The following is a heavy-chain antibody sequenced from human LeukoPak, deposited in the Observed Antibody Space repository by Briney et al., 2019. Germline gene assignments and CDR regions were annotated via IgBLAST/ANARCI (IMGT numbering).Heavy chain of an antibody. D-gene: IGHD1-1*01. CDR1: GYTLTELS. V-gene: IGHV1-24*01. J-gene: IGHJ4*02. CDR3: ATDFRNDEIS. CDR2: LDPEDGET. Sequence: ASVKVSCKVSGYTLTELSMHWVRQAPGKGLEWMGGLDPEDGETIYAQKFQGRVTMTEDTSTDTAYIELSSLRSEDTAVYYCATDFRNDEISWGQGTLVTVSS.